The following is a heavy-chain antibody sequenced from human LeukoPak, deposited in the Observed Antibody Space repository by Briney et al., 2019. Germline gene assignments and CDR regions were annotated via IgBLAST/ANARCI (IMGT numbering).Heavy chain of an antibody. CDR1: GYTFTTYA. V-gene: IGHV7-4-1*02. Sequence: ASVKVSCKASGYTFTTYAMNWVRQAPGQGLEWMGWINPNTGNPTYAQGFTGRFVFSLDTSVSTAYLQISGLQTEDIAVYYCARAYQSLGGLSLPDYWGQGTLVTVSS. CDR3: ARAYQSLGGLSLPDY. D-gene: IGHD3-16*02. J-gene: IGHJ4*02. CDR2: INPNTGNP.